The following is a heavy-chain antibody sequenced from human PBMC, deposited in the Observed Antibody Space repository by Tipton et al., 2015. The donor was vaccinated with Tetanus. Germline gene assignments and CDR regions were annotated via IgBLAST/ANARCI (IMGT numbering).Heavy chain of an antibody. D-gene: IGHD3-10*01. Sequence: TLSLTCTVSGGSISSYYWSWIRQPPGKGLEWIGYIYYSGSTNYNPSLKSRVTISVDTSKNQFSLKLSSVTAADTAVYYCARVKGTYNHYGLDVWGQGTTVTVAS. CDR3: ARVKGTYNHYGLDV. CDR2: IYYSGST. CDR1: GGSISSYY. V-gene: IGHV4-59*01. J-gene: IGHJ6*02.